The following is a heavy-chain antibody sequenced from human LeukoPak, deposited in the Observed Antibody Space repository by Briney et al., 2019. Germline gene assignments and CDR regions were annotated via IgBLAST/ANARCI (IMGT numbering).Heavy chain of an antibody. Sequence: SETLSLTGTVSGGSISSSSYYWGWIRQPPGKGLEWIGSIYYSGSTYYNPSLKSRVTISVDTSKNQFSLKLSSVTAADTAVYYCARDSSSTPYYYYYMDVWGKGTTVTVSS. CDR2: IYYSGST. CDR3: ARDSSSTPYYYYYMDV. V-gene: IGHV4-39*07. J-gene: IGHJ6*03. CDR1: GGSISSSSYY. D-gene: IGHD6-13*01.